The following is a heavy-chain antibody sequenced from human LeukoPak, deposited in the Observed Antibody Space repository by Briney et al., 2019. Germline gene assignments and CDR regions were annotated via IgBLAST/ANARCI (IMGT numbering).Heavy chain of an antibody. CDR3: AREGYWGTYYFDY. J-gene: IGHJ4*02. D-gene: IGHD7-27*01. CDR1: GFTFSSYS. V-gene: IGHV3-21*01. CDR2: ISCSSSYI. Sequence: KPGGSLRLSCAASGFTFSSYSMNWVRQAPGKGLEWVSSISCSSSYIYYADSVKGRFTISRDNAKNSLYLQMNSLRAEDTAVYHCAREGYWGTYYFDYWGQGTLVTVSS.